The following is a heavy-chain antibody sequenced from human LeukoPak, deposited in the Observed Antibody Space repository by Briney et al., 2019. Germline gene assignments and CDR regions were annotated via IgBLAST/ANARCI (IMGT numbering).Heavy chain of an antibody. Sequence: PGGSLSLSCAASGFTFSSYAMNWVRQAPGKGLEWVSAISSSGGTTYYADSVKGRFTISRDTSKNTLYLQMNSLRAEDTAVYYCAKDRGITLTSFAFDVSGHRTVVTVSS. CDR2: ISSSGGTT. CDR1: GFTFSSYA. D-gene: IGHD4-11*01. V-gene: IGHV3-23*01. J-gene: IGHJ3*01. CDR3: AKDRGITLTSFAFDV.